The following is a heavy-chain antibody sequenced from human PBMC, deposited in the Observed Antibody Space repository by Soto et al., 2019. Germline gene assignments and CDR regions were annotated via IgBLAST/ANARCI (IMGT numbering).Heavy chain of an antibody. D-gene: IGHD2-21*02. Sequence: LRLSCAASGFNFSNHWMHWVRQRPAEGLVWVSRITSDGKSKAYAESVKGRFAISRDNAKNTLYLQMNGLTAEDTAVYYCARESGDWPLNWLDPWGQGTLVTVSS. J-gene: IGHJ5*02. V-gene: IGHV3-74*01. CDR1: GFNFSNHW. CDR3: ARESGDWPLNWLDP. CDR2: ITSDGKSK.